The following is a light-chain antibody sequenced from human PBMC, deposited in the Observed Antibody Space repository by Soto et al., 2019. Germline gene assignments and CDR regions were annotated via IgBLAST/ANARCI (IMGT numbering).Light chain of an antibody. CDR3: HQRQSWPRT. V-gene: IGKV3-11*01. CDR2: QTS. CDR1: QYINTR. Sequence: EIVLTKSPGTLSLSPGDRVTLSCRASQYINTRLAWYQHRPGQAPRLLIYQTSIRAAGLPARFSASGTGTDFTLTISDVQPEDFAVYYCHQRQSWPRTFGQGTKVDIK. J-gene: IGKJ1*01.